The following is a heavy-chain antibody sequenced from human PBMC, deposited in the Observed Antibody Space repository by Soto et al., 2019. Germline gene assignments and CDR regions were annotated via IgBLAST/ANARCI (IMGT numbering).Heavy chain of an antibody. D-gene: IGHD4-17*01. CDR1: GGSISNYY. CDR2: IYYSGST. CDR3: VRTNYFDY. Sequence: SETLSLTCTVSGGSISNYYWSWIRQPPGKGLEWIGYIYYSGSTNYNPSLRSRVTISVDTSKNHSSLKLRSVTAADTAVYYCVRTNYFDYWGQGSLVTVSS. J-gene: IGHJ4*02. V-gene: IGHV4-59*08.